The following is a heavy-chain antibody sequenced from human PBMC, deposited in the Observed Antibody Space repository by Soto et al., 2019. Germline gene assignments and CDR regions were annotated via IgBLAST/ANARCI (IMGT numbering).Heavy chain of an antibody. CDR2: ISSDGSVR. J-gene: IGHJ4*02. CDR3: AKEYCGGHCSSDYFDY. Sequence: QVQLVESGGGVVQPGRSLRLSCAASGFTFSNYGIHWVRQAPGNGLEWVAVISSDGSVRYYADSVKGRFTISKDNPKNTLYLQVNNLRAEDKAVYYCAKEYCGGHCSSDYFDYWGQGTLVTVSS. V-gene: IGHV3-30*18. D-gene: IGHD2-21*01. CDR1: GFTFSNYG.